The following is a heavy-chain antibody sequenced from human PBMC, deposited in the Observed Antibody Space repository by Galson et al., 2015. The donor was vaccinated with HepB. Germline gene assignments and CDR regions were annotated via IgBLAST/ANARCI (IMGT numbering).Heavy chain of an antibody. D-gene: IGHD4-17*01. CDR2: IKQDGSEK. CDR1: GFTFSSYW. J-gene: IGHJ3*02. V-gene: IGHV3-7*01. CDR3: ARDKLDDYGDSDDAFDI. Sequence: SLRLSCAASGFTFSSYWMSWVRQAPGKGLEWVANIKQDGSEKYYVDSVKGRFTISRDNAKNSLYLQMNSLRAEDSAVYYCARDKLDDYGDSDDAFDIWGQGTMVTVSS.